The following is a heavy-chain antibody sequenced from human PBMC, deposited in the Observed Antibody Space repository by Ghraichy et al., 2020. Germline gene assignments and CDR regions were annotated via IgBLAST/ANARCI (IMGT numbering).Heavy chain of an antibody. J-gene: IGHJ6*02. CDR2: ISDSSFYI. Sequence: GGSLRLSCAAFGFSLRTYSMNWVRQAPGKGLEWVSSISDSSFYINYADSVKGRFTVSRDNAKNSLYVQMNSLTAGDTAVYYCTRDRLECSGGSCYFHGMDVWGQGTTVTVSS. CDR1: GFSLRTYS. V-gene: IGHV3-21*06. D-gene: IGHD2-15*01. CDR3: TRDRLECSGGSCYFHGMDV.